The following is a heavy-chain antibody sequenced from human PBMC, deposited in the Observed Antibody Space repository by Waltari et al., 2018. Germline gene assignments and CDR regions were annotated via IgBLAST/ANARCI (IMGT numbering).Heavy chain of an antibody. J-gene: IGHJ5*02. CDR1: GFIFSNYE. Sequence: EEHLVESGGGLVQPGGSLRLSCAASGFIFSNYEMNWIRQAPGKGLEWVSYSRSSVSTSYYADSAKGRFTISRDNAKNSLYLQMNSLRAEDTAVYYCARRDDYGDDPFWTWGQGTLVTVSS. V-gene: IGHV3-48*03. CDR3: ARRDDYGDDPFWT. CDR2: SRSSVSTS. D-gene: IGHD4-17*01.